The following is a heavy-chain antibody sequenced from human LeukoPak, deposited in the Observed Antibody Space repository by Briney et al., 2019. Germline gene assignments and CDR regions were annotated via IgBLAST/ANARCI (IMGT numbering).Heavy chain of an antibody. CDR2: INQDESEK. CDR1: EFTFSSYW. D-gene: IGHD6-13*01. Sequence: GGALRLSCAASEFTFSSYWMSWVRQAPAKGLEWVANINQDESEKYYVDSVKGRFIIFRDNAKNSLYLQMNSLTVDDTAVYYCARGGYSIRRYYYDYWGQGTLVTVSS. J-gene: IGHJ4*02. CDR3: ARGGYSIRRYYYDY. V-gene: IGHV3-7*04.